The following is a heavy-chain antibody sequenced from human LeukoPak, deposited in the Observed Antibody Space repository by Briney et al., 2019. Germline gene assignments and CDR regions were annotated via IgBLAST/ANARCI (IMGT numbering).Heavy chain of an antibody. CDR3: AREIRTPDAFDI. V-gene: IGHV1-69*04. CDR1: GYTFTNYG. Sequence: GASVKVSCKASGYTFTNYGISWVRQAPGQGLEWMGRIIPILGIANYAQKFQGRVTITADKSTSTAYMELSSLRSEDTAVYYCAREIRTPDAFDIWGQGTMVTVSS. CDR2: IIPILGIA. J-gene: IGHJ3*02.